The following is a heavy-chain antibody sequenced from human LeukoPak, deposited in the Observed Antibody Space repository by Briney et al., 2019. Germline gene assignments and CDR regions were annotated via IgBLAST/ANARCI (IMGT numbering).Heavy chain of an antibody. CDR3: ARGGPTTVTTFKY. CDR2: INPNSGAT. V-gene: IGHV1-2*02. CDR1: AYTFTVYY. J-gene: IGHJ4*02. Sequence: GASVTVSCKTSAYTFTVYYMHWVRQAPGQGLECIGWINPNSGATNYAQKFQGRVTMTRDTSINTAYMELRWLRSDDTAVYYCARGGPTTVTTFKYWGQGTLVTVSS. D-gene: IGHD4-17*01.